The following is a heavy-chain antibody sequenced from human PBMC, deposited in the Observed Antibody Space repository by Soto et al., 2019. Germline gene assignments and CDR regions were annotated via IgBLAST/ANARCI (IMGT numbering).Heavy chain of an antibody. Sequence: EVQLLESGGDVVRPGGSLRLSCAASGFTFSSYAMGWVRQAPGKGLEWVAGVSRAGTYTFYADSVRGRFSISRDNYRDTVGLYMNALRGDDTAVYFCVKYTVTEDLGESWGQGTLVSVSS. CDR2: VSRAGTYT. CDR3: VKYTVTEDLGES. D-gene: IGHD3-16*01. J-gene: IGHJ5*02. CDR1: GFTFSSYA. V-gene: IGHV3-23*01.